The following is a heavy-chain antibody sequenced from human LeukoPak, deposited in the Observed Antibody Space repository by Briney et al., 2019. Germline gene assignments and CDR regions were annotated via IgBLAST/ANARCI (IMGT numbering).Heavy chain of an antibody. J-gene: IGHJ5*02. CDR2: INHSGST. CDR1: GGSFSGYY. Sequence: SETLSLTCAVYGGSFSGYYWSWIRQPPGKGLEWIGEINHSGSTNYNPSLKSRVTISVDTSKNQFSLKLSSVTAADTAVYYCARDLWMRNWFDPWGQGTLVTVSS. CDR3: ARDLWMRNWFDP. V-gene: IGHV4-34*01. D-gene: IGHD3-3*01.